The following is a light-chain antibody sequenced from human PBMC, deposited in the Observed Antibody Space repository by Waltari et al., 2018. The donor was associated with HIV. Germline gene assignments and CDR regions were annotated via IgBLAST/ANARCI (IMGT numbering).Light chain of an antibody. Sequence: PSASGTPGQRVTISCSGSSSNIGSNYVYWYQQLPGTAPKLLIYRSNQRPSGVPDRFSGSKSGTSASLAISGLRSEDEADYYCAAWDDSLSGPVFGGGTKLTVL. CDR2: RSN. CDR1: SSNIGSNY. V-gene: IGLV1-47*01. CDR3: AAWDDSLSGPV. J-gene: IGLJ3*02.